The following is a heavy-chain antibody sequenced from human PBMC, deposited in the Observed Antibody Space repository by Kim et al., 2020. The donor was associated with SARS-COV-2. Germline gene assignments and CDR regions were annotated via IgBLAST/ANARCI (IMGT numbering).Heavy chain of an antibody. V-gene: IGHV1-3*01. Sequence: QKFQGRVNITRDTSASTAYMELSSLRSEDTAVYYCARLAYCGGDCYFFDYWGQGTLVTVSS. J-gene: IGHJ4*02. D-gene: IGHD2-21*01. CDR3: ARLAYCGGDCYFFDY.